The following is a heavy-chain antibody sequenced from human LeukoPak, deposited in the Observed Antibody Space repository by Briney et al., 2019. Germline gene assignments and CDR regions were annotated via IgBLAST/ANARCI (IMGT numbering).Heavy chain of an antibody. CDR2: IYHSGST. V-gene: IGHV4-4*02. D-gene: IGHD2-15*01. CDR1: GGSISSSNW. Sequence: PSGTLSLTCAVSGGSISSSNWWSWVRQPPGKGLEWIGEIYHSGSTNYNPSLKSRVTISVDKSKNQFSLKLSSVTAADTAVYYCGCGLVCCGCFVLVVIGAFDIWGQGTMVTVSS. J-gene: IGHJ3*02. CDR3: GCGLVCCGCFVLVVIGAFDI.